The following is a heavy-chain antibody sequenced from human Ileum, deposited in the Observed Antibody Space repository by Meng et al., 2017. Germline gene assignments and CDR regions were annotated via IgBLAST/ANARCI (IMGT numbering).Heavy chain of an antibody. Sequence: VQLKQSGPGLVKPSQTLSLTCAISGDSVSSNSAAWNWIRQSPSRGLEWLGRTYYRSKWFNEYAVSVKSRITINPDTSENQFSLQLNSVTPEDAAVYYCARGGGSYYHFDYWGQGTLVTVSS. D-gene: IGHD1-26*01. J-gene: IGHJ4*02. V-gene: IGHV6-1*01. CDR3: ARGGGSYYHFDY. CDR2: TYYRSKWFN. CDR1: GDSVSSNSAA.